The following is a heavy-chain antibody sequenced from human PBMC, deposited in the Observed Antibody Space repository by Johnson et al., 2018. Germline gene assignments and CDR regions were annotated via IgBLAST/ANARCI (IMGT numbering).Heavy chain of an antibody. CDR2: ISWGGGST. CDR3: AKDLGLRNYYNYYGMDD. CDR1: GFTFDDYT. Sequence: VQLAQSGGVVVQPGGSLRLSCVASGFTFDDYTMHWVRQAPGKGLAWVSVISWGGGSTYYADSVKGRFTISRNTSKNSKYLQIHSLRAEDTALYYCAKDLGLRNYYNYYGMDDWGQWTTVTVSS. J-gene: IGHJ6*02. D-gene: IGHD4-17*01. V-gene: IGHV3-43*01.